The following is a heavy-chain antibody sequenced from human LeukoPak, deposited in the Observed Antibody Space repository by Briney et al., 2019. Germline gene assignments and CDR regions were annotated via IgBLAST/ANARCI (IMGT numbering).Heavy chain of an antibody. CDR2: ITDRGSST. D-gene: IGHD3-10*02. CDR1: GFSYSSYT. V-gene: IGHV3-23*01. J-gene: IGHJ3*02. CDR3: VKDIGYYYIHDAFDI. Sequence: PGGSLRLSCVASGFSYSSYTMSWVRQAPGKGLEWVSTITDRGSSTIYADSVKGRFTISRDNSKNTLFLQMNSLRAEDTAIYYCVKDIGYYYIHDAFDIWGQGTVVAVSS.